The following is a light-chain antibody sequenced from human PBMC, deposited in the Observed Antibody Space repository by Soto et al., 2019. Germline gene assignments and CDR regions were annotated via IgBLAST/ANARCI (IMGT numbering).Light chain of an antibody. CDR3: QHYYSYPQT. Sequence: AIRMTQSPSSLSASTGERVTITCRASQGISSYLAWYQQKPGKAPKLLIYAASTLQSGVPSRFSGSGSETDFTLTISCLQSEDFATYYCQHYYSYPQTFGQGTKVEIK. CDR1: QGISSY. V-gene: IGKV1-8*01. J-gene: IGKJ1*01. CDR2: AAS.